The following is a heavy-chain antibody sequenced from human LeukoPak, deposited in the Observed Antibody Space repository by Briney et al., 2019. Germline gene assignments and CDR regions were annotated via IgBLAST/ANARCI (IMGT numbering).Heavy chain of an antibody. CDR1: GGYISSYY. CDR2: IHTSGST. CDR3: AGRAQTTGWSFDY. D-gene: IGHD6-19*01. V-gene: IGHV4-4*07. J-gene: IGHJ4*02. Sequence: SGTLSLTCIVSGGYISSYYWSWIRQPAGKGLEWIGQIHTSGSTNYNPSLKSRVAMSVDTSKNQFSLELSSVTAADTAVDYCAGRAQTTGWSFDYWGQGALVTVSS.